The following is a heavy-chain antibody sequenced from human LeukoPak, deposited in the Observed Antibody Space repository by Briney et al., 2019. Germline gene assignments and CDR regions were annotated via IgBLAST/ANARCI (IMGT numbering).Heavy chain of an antibody. Sequence: ASLKASRKASGYTSSRYGIRSVRQTPGQRLEWMERIGGNNGNTNYAQKLQGRVTMTTDTSTSTVYMELRSLRSDDTAVYYCARADEPGGAFDIWGQGTMVTVSS. D-gene: IGHD1-14*01. V-gene: IGHV1-18*01. CDR2: IGGNNGNT. CDR3: ARADEPGGAFDI. CDR1: GYTSSRYG. J-gene: IGHJ3*02.